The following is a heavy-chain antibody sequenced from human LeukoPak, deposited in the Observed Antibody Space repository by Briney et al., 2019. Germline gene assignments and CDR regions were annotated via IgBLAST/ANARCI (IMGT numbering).Heavy chain of an antibody. CDR1: GYSFTSYW. V-gene: IGHV5-51*01. CDR2: IYPGGSDT. J-gene: IGHJ6*03. CDR3: ARLIMVRGASDYYYYYMDV. D-gene: IGHD3-10*01. Sequence: GESLKISCKGSGYSFTSYWIGWVRQMPGKGLVWMGIIYPGGSDTRYSPSFQGQVTISADKSISTAYLQWSSLKASDTAMYYCARLIMVRGASDYYYYYMDVWGKGTTVTVSS.